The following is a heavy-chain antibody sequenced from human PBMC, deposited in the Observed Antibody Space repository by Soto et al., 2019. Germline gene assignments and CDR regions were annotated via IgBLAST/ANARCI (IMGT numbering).Heavy chain of an antibody. D-gene: IGHD5-12*01. V-gene: IGHV3-33*01. CDR1: GFTFSSYG. J-gene: IGHJ4*02. CDR2: IWYDGSKK. CDR3: ARQGGYDWGFDY. Sequence: SGFTFSSYGMHWVRQAPGKGLEWVAVIWYDGSKKYYANSVKGRFTISRDTSKNQFSLKLSSVTAADTAVYYCARQGGYDWGFDYWGQGTLVTVSS.